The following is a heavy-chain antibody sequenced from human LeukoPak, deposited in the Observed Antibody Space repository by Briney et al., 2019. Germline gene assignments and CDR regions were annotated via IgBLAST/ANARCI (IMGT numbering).Heavy chain of an antibody. J-gene: IGHJ5*01. CDR3: ARTVGATAQFDF. CDR2: TYYRSKWYN. Sequence: SQTLSLTCAISGDSVSSNGAACNWIRQSPSRGLEWLGRTYYRSKWYNDYALSAKSRIAINPDTSKNQFSLHLNSVTPDDTAVYFCARTVGATAQFDFWGQGTLVTVSS. V-gene: IGHV6-1*01. D-gene: IGHD1-26*01. CDR1: GDSVSSNGAA.